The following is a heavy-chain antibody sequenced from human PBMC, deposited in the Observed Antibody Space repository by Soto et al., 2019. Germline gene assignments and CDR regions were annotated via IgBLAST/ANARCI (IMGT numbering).Heavy chain of an antibody. CDR2: ISPYSGNT. J-gene: IGHJ6*02. D-gene: IGHD3-16*01. CDR3: SMGDNYVTPTPQDV. V-gene: IGHV1-18*01. CDR1: GYIFVNYG. Sequence: QVQLVQSGDEVRKPGSSVKVSCKASGYIFVNYGIAWVRQAPGQGLEWMGWISPYSGNTHYASKVQGRLTMTTDTXXSTAYMDLGSRTADDTAVYYCSMGDNYVTPTPQDVWGQGTTVTVSS.